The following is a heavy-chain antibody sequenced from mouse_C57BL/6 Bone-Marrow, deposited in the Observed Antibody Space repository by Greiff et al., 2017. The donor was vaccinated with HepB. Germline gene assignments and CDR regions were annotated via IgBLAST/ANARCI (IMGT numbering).Heavy chain of an antibody. CDR2: IYPGSGNT. D-gene: IGHD1-1*01. CDR3: ALLLRCRGFAY. V-gene: IGHV1-76*01. J-gene: IGHJ3*01. CDR1: GYTFTDYY. Sequence: QVQLQQSGAELVRPGASVKLSCKASGYTFTDYYINWVKQRPGQGLEWIARIYPGSGNTYYNEKFKGKATLTAEKSSSTAYMQLSSLTSEDSAVYFCALLLRCRGFAYWGQGTLVTVSA.